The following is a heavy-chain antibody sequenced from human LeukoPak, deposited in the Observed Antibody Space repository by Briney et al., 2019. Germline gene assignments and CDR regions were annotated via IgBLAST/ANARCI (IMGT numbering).Heavy chain of an antibody. D-gene: IGHD2-21*01. CDR1: GDSISSSPYY. J-gene: IGHJ5*02. V-gene: IGHV4-39*01. CDR2: ISHSGRT. CDR3: ARHKVVFPFDP. Sequence: TSETLSLTCAVSGDSISSSPYYWGWIRQPPGKGLECIGSISHSGRTYYNPSLKSRVSISGDTSKNQFSLKLSSVTAADTAVYCCARHKVVFPFDPWGPGTLVTVSS.